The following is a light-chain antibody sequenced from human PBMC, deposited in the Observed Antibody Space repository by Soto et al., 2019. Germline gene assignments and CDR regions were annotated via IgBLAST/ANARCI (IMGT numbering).Light chain of an antibody. Sequence: DIQMTQSPSTLSASVGDRVTIGCRASQSISKWLAWYQQKPGKAPKILIYDAATLESGVPSRFSGSGSGTEFTLTISSLQPDDFATYYCQQYNSYSPWTFGQGTKVDIK. CDR3: QQYNSYSPWT. V-gene: IGKV1-5*01. J-gene: IGKJ1*01. CDR2: DAA. CDR1: QSISKW.